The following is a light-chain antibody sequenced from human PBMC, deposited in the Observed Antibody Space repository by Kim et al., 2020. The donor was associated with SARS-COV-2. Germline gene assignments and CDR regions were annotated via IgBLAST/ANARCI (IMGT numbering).Light chain of an antibody. CDR2: AAS. J-gene: IGKJ5*01. CDR1: QGISSY. CDR3: QKYYSYPIT. V-gene: IGKV1-8*01. Sequence: AIRMTQSPSSFSASTGDRVTITCRPSQGISSYLAWYQQKPGKAPKLLIYAASTLQSGVPSRFSGSGSGTDFTLTISCLQSEDFATYYCQKYYSYPITFGQGTRLEIK.